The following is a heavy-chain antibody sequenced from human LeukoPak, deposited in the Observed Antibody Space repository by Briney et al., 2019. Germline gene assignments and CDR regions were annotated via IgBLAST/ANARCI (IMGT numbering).Heavy chain of an antibody. Sequence: GESLKISCKTSGYNFPSYWIGWVRQTPGKGLQWMGLIYPRDSKTTYSPSFQGQVTLSVDKSIGAAYLEWRSLQASDTAIYSCARVGCSDTDCYGLDSWGRGTLVTVSS. CDR1: GYNFPSYW. J-gene: IGHJ4*02. CDR2: IYPRDSKT. D-gene: IGHD2-2*01. CDR3: ARVGCSDTDCYGLDS. V-gene: IGHV5-51*01.